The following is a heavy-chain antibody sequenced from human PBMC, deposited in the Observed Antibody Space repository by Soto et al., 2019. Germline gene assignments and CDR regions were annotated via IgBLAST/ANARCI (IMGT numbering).Heavy chain of an antibody. CDR2: ISGSGGST. Sequence: GGSLRLSCAASGFTFSSYAMSWVRQAPGKGLEWVSAISGSGGSTYYADSVKGRFTISRDNSKNTLYLQMNSLRAEDTAVYYCAKTKVQPYYYYYYMDVWGKGTTVTVSS. J-gene: IGHJ6*03. V-gene: IGHV3-23*01. CDR3: AKTKVQPYYYYYYMDV. CDR1: GFTFSSYA. D-gene: IGHD2-2*01.